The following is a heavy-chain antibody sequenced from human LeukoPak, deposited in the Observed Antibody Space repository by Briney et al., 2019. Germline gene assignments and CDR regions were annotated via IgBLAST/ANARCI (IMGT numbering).Heavy chain of an antibody. CDR1: GFTFSSYA. CDR3: AASYYDSSGYYYGGAFDI. Sequence: PGGSLRLSCAASGFTFSSYAVSWVRQAPGKGLEWVSAISGSGGSTYYADSVKGRFTISRDNSKHTLYLKMNSLRSEDTAVYYCAASYYDSSGYYYGGAFDIWGQGTMVTVSS. J-gene: IGHJ3*02. D-gene: IGHD3-22*01. CDR2: ISGSGGST. V-gene: IGHV3-23*01.